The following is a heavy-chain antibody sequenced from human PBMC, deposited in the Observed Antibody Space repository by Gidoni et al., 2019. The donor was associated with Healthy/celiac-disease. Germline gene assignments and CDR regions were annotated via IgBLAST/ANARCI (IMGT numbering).Heavy chain of an antibody. D-gene: IGHD3-10*01. CDR2: INHSGST. V-gene: IGHV4-34*01. CDR1: GGSFSGYY. J-gene: IGHJ6*02. Sequence: QVQLQQWGAGLLTPSETLSLTCAVYGGSFSGYYWRWLRQPPGKGLEWIGEINHSGSTNYNPSLKSRVTISVDTSKNQFSLKLSSVTAADTAVYYCARGGVYGSGSGDYYYYGMDVWGQGTTVTVSS. CDR3: ARGGVYGSGSGDYYYYGMDV.